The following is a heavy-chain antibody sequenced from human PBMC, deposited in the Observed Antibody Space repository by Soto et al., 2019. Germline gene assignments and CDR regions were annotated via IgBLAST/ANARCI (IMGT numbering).Heavy chain of an antibody. CDR2: ISGSGGST. CDR1: GFTFSSYA. Sequence: EVQLVESGGGLVQPGGSLRLSCAASGFTFSSYAMSWVRQAPGKGLEWVSAISGSGGSTYNAHSVKGRFTIYRDNSKNKLYLQMNSLRAEDTAVYYCAKDPLPGEQYYFDYWGQGTLVTVSS. J-gene: IGHJ4*02. D-gene: IGHD4-17*01. CDR3: AKDPLPGEQYYFDY. V-gene: IGHV3-23*04.